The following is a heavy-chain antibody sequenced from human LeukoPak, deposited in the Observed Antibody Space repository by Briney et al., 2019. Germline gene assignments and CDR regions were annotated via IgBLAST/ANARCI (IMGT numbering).Heavy chain of an antibody. D-gene: IGHD1-26*01. CDR1: GFTFRDYW. J-gene: IGHJ5*01. V-gene: IGHV3-74*01. CDR2: IKGDGSHT. CDR3: VRDWDHFDFDS. Sequence: GGSLRLSCAASGFTFRDYWMPWIRQAPGKGLVWVSRIKGDGSHTTYADSVKGRFTISRDNAKNTLYLQMKSLRVEDTALYYCVRDWDHFDFDSWGQGTLVTVSS.